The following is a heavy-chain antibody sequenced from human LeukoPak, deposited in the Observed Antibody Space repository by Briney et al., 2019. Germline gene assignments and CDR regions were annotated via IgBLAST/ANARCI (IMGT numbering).Heavy chain of an antibody. CDR3: ARALGVGSGWYNWFDN. D-gene: IGHD6-19*01. J-gene: IGHJ5*02. Sequence: KTSETLSLTCTVSGVSISSYYWSWIRQPAGKGLEWIGRIHTSGSTTYSPSLKSRVTTSVDTSKNQFSLNLSSVTAADTAVYYCARALGVGSGWYNWFDNWGQGTLVTVSS. V-gene: IGHV4-4*07. CDR2: IHTSGST. CDR1: GVSISSYY.